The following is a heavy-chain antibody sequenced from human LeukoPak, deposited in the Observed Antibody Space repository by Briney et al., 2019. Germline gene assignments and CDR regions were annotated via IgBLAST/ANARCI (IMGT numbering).Heavy chain of an antibody. CDR1: GFTFSSYE. CDR2: ISSSGSTI. D-gene: IGHD1-26*01. V-gene: IGHV3-48*03. CDR3: AKFWSWELRTDY. J-gene: IGHJ4*02. Sequence: GGSLRLSCAASGFTFSSYEMNWVRQAPGKGLEWVSYISSSGSTIYYADSVKGRFTISRDNAKNSLYLQMNSLRAEDRAVYYCAKFWSWELRTDYWGQGTLVTVSS.